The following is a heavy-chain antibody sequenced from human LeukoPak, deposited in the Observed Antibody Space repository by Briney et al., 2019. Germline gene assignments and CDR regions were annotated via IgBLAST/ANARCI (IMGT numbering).Heavy chain of an antibody. CDR2: IYPGDSDT. J-gene: IGHJ5*02. D-gene: IGHD1-1*01. V-gene: IGHV5-51*01. CDR1: GYSFTSYW. Sequence: GESLKISCKGSGYSFTSYWIDWVRQMPGKGLEWMGIIYPGDSDTRYSPSFQGQVTTSADKSISTAYLQWSSLKASDTAMYYCARRYNWNAFDPWGQGTLVTVSS. CDR3: ARRYNWNAFDP.